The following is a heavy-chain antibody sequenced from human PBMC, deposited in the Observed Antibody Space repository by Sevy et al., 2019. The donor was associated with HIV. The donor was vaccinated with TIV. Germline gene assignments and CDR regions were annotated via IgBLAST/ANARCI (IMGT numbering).Heavy chain of an antibody. CDR1: GYTFTSYG. V-gene: IGHV1-18*01. D-gene: IGHD3-10*01. J-gene: IGHJ3*02. CDR3: ARARFVTMVRGVAHAFDI. CDR2: ISAYNGNT. Sequence: ASVKVSCKASGYTFTSYGISWVRQAPGQGLEWMGWISAYNGNTNYVQKLQGRVTMTTDTSTSTAYMELRSLRSDDTAVYYCARARFVTMVRGVAHAFDIWGQGTMVTVSS.